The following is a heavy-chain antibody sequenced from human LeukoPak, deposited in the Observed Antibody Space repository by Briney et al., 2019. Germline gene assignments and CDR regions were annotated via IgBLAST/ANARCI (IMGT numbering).Heavy chain of an antibody. Sequence: SETLSLTCTVSGGSISSYYWSWIRQPAGKGLEWIGRIYTSGSPNYNPSLKSRVTMSVDTSKNQFSLKLSSVTAADTAVYYCARGYYDILTGYHYYFDYWGQGTLVTVSS. J-gene: IGHJ4*02. D-gene: IGHD3-9*01. V-gene: IGHV4-4*07. CDR2: IYTSGSP. CDR3: ARGYYDILTGYHYYFDY. CDR1: GGSISSYY.